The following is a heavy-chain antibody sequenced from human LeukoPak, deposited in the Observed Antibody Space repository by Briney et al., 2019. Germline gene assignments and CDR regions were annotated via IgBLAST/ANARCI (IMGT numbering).Heavy chain of an antibody. Sequence: GGSLRLSCAASGFTFSSYGMHWVRQAPGKGLEWVAVISYDGSNKYYADSVKGRFTISRDNSKNTLYLQMNSLRAEDTAVYYCAKDLDYYDSSGYFRFDYWGQGTLVTVSS. CDR3: AKDLDYYDSSGYFRFDY. J-gene: IGHJ4*02. V-gene: IGHV3-30*18. CDR1: GFTFSSYG. D-gene: IGHD3-22*01. CDR2: ISYDGSNK.